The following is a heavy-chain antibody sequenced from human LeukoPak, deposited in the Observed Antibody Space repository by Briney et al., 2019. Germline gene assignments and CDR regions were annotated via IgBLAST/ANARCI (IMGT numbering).Heavy chain of an antibody. J-gene: IGHJ4*02. CDR2: IWYDGSNK. D-gene: IGHD6-13*01. CDR3: ARDRSSSRGRSDY. CDR1: GFTFSSYG. Sequence: GRPLRLSCAASGFTFSSYGMHWVRQAPGKGLEWVAVIWYDGSNKYYADSVKGRFTISRDNSKNTLYLQMNSLRAEDTAVYYCARDRSSSRGRSDYWGQRTLVTVSS. V-gene: IGHV3-33*01.